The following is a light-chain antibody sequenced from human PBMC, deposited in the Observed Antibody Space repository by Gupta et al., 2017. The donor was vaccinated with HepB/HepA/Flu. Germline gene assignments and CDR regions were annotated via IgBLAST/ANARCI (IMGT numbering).Light chain of an antibody. J-gene: IGKJ2*04. CDR1: QDISSW. CDR2: SAS. V-gene: IGKV1-12*01. Sequence: DIQMTQSPSSVSASVGDRVTITCRASQDISSWLACYQQKPGESPRLLIYSASTLQSGAQSRCSGSGFGTAFTPTISSLPPDDAVTYYRLQPDRFPRSFGQGTKLEI. CDR3: LQPDRFPRS.